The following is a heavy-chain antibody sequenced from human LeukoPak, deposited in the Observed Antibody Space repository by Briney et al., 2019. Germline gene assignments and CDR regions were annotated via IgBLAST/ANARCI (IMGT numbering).Heavy chain of an antibody. Sequence: PGGSLRLSCAVSGFPFSTYGMHWVRQAPGKGLEWMAFVRYDGSNKYYAESVKGRFTISRDNSKNTLYLQMNSLRAEDTAVYYCAKVIDYGDYGGFDYWGHGTLVTVSS. CDR2: VRYDGSNK. CDR1: GFPFSTYG. D-gene: IGHD4-17*01. CDR3: AKVIDYGDYGGFDY. J-gene: IGHJ4*01. V-gene: IGHV3-30*02.